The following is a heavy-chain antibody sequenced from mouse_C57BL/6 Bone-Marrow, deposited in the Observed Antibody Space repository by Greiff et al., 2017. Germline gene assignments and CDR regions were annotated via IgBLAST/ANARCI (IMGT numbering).Heavy chain of an antibody. CDR2: IDPENGDT. CDR3: TLLLGYTLY. D-gene: IGHD2-1*01. Sequence: EVQRVESGAELVRPGASVKLSCTASGFNIKDDYMHWVKQRPEQGLEWIGWIDPENGDTEYASKFQGKATITADTSSNTAYLQLSSLTSEDTAVYYCTLLLGYTLYWGQGTTLTVSS. J-gene: IGHJ2*01. V-gene: IGHV14-4*01. CDR1: GFNIKDDY.